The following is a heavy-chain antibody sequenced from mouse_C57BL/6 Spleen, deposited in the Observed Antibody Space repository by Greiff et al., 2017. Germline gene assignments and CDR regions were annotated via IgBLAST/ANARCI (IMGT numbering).Heavy chain of an antibody. J-gene: IGHJ2*01. V-gene: IGHV1-54*01. CDR1: GYAFTNYL. Sequence: VQLQQSGAELVRPGTSVKVSCKASGYAFTNYLIEWVKQRPGQGLEWIGVINPGSGGTNYNEKFKGMATLTADKSSSTAYMQLSSLTSEDSAVYFCAIDSSGYDYWGQGTTLTVSS. CDR2: INPGSGGT. CDR3: AIDSSGYDY. D-gene: IGHD3-2*02.